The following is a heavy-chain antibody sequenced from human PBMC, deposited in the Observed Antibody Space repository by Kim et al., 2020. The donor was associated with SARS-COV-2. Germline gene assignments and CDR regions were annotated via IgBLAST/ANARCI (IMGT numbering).Heavy chain of an antibody. CDR3: ARAPPLRGDYDY. V-gene: IGHV1-46*01. J-gene: IGHJ4*02. Sequence: SYAQKFQGRVTMTRDTSTSTVYMELSSLRSEDTAVYYCARAPPLRGDYDYWGQGTLVTVSS. D-gene: IGHD2-21*02.